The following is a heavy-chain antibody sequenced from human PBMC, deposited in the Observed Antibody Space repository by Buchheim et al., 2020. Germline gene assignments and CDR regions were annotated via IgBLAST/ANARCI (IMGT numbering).Heavy chain of an antibody. CDR2: ISSSGSTI. Sequence: EVQLVESGGGLVQPGGSLRLSCAASGFTFSSYEMNWVRQAPGKGLEWVSYISSSGSTIYYVDSVKGRFTISRDNAKHSLSLQMNSLRAEDTAVYYCARESKRYSSGWSDYWGQGTL. D-gene: IGHD6-19*01. CDR1: GFTFSSYE. V-gene: IGHV3-48*03. J-gene: IGHJ4*02. CDR3: ARESKRYSSGWSDY.